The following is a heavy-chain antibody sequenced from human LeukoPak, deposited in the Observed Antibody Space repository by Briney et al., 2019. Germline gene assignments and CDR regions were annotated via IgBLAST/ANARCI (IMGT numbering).Heavy chain of an antibody. CDR2: VIPVVDTT. CDR1: GDAPNTYA. V-gene: IGHV1-69*05. J-gene: IGHJ4*02. CDR3: ARGLGSSSLGFDY. Sequence: SVKVSCKVYGDAPNTYAITWVRQAHGQGLEWMGEVIPVVDTTNYAPNFQGRVTITTDESTSTAYMEMTRLTSEDTAVYYCARGLGSSSLGFDYWGQGTLVTVSS. D-gene: IGHD6-6*01.